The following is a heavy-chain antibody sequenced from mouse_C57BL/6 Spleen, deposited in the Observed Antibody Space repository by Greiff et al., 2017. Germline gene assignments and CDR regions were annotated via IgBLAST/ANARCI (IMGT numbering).Heavy chain of an antibody. CDR2: IRNKANNHAT. D-gene: IGHD2-4*01. V-gene: IGHV6-6*01. CDR3: TRRGDYDDYAMDY. CDR1: GFTFSDAW. Sequence: EVKLVESGGGLVQPGGSMKLSCAASGFTFSDAWMDWVRQSPEKGLEWVAEIRNKANNHATYYAESVKGRFTISRDDSKSSVYLQMNSLRAEDTGIYYCTRRGDYDDYAMDYWGQGTSVTVSS. J-gene: IGHJ4*01.